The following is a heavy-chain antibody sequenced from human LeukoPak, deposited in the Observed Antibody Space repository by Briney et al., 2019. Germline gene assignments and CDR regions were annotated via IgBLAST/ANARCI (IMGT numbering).Heavy chain of an antibody. CDR1: GGSFRGYY. V-gene: IGHV4-34*01. Sequence: SETLSLTCGVYGGSFRGYYWSWIRQPPGKGLEWIGEINHSGGTNYNPSLESRVTMSIDTSKNQFSLKLTSVTAADTAVYYCARERGILRGDAFDIWGQGTMVPVSS. CDR3: ARERGILRGDAFDI. D-gene: IGHD1-26*01. J-gene: IGHJ3*02. CDR2: INHSGGT.